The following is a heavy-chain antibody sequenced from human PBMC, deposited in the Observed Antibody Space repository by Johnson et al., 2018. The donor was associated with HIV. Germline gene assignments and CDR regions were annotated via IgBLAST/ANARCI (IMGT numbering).Heavy chain of an antibody. Sequence: QVQLVESGGGVVRPGGSMRLSCAASGFTFDDYGMTWVRQVPGKGLEWVAFIRYDGSKKYYTDSVKGRFTISRDNAKNTLYLQMNSLRVDDTAVYYCARVLIVVGVAAEFDAFDIWGQGTMVTVSS. D-gene: IGHD2-15*01. J-gene: IGHJ3*02. CDR2: IRYDGSKK. V-gene: IGHV3-30*02. CDR3: ARVLIVVGVAAEFDAFDI. CDR1: GFTFDDYG.